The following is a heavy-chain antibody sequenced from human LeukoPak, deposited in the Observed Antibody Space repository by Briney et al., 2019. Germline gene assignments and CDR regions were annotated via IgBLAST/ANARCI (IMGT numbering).Heavy chain of an antibody. CDR3: VRDGGGYYFFFDY. V-gene: IGHV4-59*01. CDR2: IYYSGRT. J-gene: IGHJ4*02. Sequence: SETLSLTCTVSAASISSFYWSWIRQPPGKGLEWSGYIYYSGRTTYNPSLKSRVTISVDTSKNQFSLKLSSVTAADTAVDYCVRDGGGYYFFFDYWGQGTLVTVSS. D-gene: IGHD3-22*01. CDR1: AASISSFY.